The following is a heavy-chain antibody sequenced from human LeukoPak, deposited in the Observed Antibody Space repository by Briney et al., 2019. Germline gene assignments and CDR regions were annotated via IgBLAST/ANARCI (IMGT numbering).Heavy chain of an antibody. Sequence: GGSLRLSCAASGFIFSSYTMNWVRQAPGEGLEWVSSISSSSTYIYYADSVKGRFTISRDNAKNSLYLQMNSLRAEDTAVYYCAITRDGSYSNFDNWGQGTLVTVSS. CDR1: GFIFSSYT. J-gene: IGHJ4*02. D-gene: IGHD3-10*01. CDR3: AITRDGSYSNFDN. V-gene: IGHV3-21*01. CDR2: ISSSSTYI.